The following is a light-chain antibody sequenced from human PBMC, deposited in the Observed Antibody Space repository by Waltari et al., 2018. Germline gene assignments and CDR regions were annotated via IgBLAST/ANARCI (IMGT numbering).Light chain of an antibody. CDR3: SAWDFSLNAHV. CDR1: NNNVANQV. CDR2: SNN. Sequence: QAGLTQPPSVSKGLRQTATLTCPGNNNNVANQVALWLQQHQGHPPKLLSYSNNKRPPGISEIFSASRSGNTASPTITGLQPEDEADYYCSAWDFSLNAHVFGTGTMVTVL. V-gene: IGLV10-54*04. J-gene: IGLJ1*01.